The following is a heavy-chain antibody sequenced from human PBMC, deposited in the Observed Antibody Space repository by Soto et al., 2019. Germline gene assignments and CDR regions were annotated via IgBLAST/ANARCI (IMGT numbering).Heavy chain of an antibody. D-gene: IGHD5-12*01. CDR1: GFTFDDYA. CDR2: ISWNSGSI. J-gene: IGHJ6*02. V-gene: IGHV3-9*01. Sequence: GGSLRLSCAASGFTFDDYAMHWVRQAPGKGLEWVSGISWNSGSIGYADSVKGRFTISRDNAKNSLYLQMNSLRAEDTALYYCAKDIDPPRIESGYDGGRYYYYGMDVWGQGTTVTVSS. CDR3: AKDIDPPRIESGYDGGRYYYYGMDV.